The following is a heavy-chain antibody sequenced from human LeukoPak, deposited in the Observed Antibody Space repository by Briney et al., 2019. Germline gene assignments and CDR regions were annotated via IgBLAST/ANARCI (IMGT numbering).Heavy chain of an antibody. CDR3: AGSLGYCTSNFCYLKY. V-gene: IGHV1-18*01. J-gene: IGHJ4*02. D-gene: IGHD2-2*01. CDR2: ISAYNGNT. CDR1: GYTFTSYG. Sequence: ASVKVSCKASGYTFTSYGVTWVRRAPGQGLEWMGWISAYNGNTNYAQNFQGRVTMTTDRSTYTAYMELRSLRSDDTAVYYCAGSLGYCTSNFCYLKYWGQGTLVTVSS.